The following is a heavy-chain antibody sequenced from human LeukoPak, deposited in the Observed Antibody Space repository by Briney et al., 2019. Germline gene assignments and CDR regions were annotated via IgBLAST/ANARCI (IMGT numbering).Heavy chain of an antibody. J-gene: IGHJ4*02. CDR1: GGSFSGYY. V-gene: IGHV4-34*01. Sequence: SETLSLTCAVYGGSFSGYYWSWIRQPPGKGLEWIGEINHSGSTNYNPSLKSRVTISVDTSKNQFSLKLSSVTAADTAVYYCARRGVRGVIRSTRFDYWSQGTLVTVSS. D-gene: IGHD3-10*01. CDR2: INHSGST. CDR3: ARRGVRGVIRSTRFDY.